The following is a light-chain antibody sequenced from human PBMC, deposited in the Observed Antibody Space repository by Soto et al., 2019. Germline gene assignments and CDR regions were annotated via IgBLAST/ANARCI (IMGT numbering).Light chain of an antibody. V-gene: IGKV3-15*01. J-gene: IGKJ3*01. Sequence: EIVMTQSPATLSVSPGERATLSCRASQSVSSNLAWYQQKPGQAPRLLIYGASTRATGIPARFSGSGSGTEFPLTISSLQSEDLAVYYCQQYNNWPFTFGPGTKVDIK. CDR1: QSVSSN. CDR2: GAS. CDR3: QQYNNWPFT.